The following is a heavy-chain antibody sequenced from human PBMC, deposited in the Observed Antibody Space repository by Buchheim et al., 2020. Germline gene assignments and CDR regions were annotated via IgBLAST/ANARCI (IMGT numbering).Heavy chain of an antibody. D-gene: IGHD3-3*01. V-gene: IGHV4-34*01. CDR1: GGSFSGYY. J-gene: IGHJ4*02. Sequence: QVQLQQWGAGLLKPSETLSLTCAVYGGSFSGYYWSWIRQPPGKGLEWIGEINHSGSTNYNPSLKSRGTISVDTSKNQFSLKLSSVTAADTAVYYCARAVFWSGLVDYWGQGTL. CDR3: ARAVFWSGLVDY. CDR2: INHSGST.